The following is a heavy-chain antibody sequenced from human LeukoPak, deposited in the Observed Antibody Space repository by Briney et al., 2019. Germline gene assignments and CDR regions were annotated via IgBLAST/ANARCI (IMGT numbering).Heavy chain of an antibody. J-gene: IGHJ4*02. CDR2: INPSGGST. CDR3: ARASQIPFDY. Sequence: GASVKVSCKASGGTFSSYAISWVRQAPGQGLEWMGIINPSGGSTSYAQKFQGRVTMTRDMSTSTVYMELSSLRSEDTAVYYCARASQIPFDYWGQGTLVTVSS. D-gene: IGHD2-2*02. CDR1: GGTFSSYA. V-gene: IGHV1-46*01.